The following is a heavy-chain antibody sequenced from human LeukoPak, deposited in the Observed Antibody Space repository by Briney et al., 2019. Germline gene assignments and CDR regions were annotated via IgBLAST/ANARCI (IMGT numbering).Heavy chain of an antibody. Sequence: GGSLRLSCAASGFTFSSYSMNWVRQAPGKGLEWVSSISSSSSYIYYADSVKGRFTISRDNAKNSLYLQMNSLKTEDTAVYYCGRDLYGAMAPYYFDYWGQGTLVTVSS. V-gene: IGHV3-21*03. CDR2: ISSSSSYI. CDR1: GFTFSSYS. D-gene: IGHD4/OR15-4a*01. CDR3: GRDLYGAMAPYYFDY. J-gene: IGHJ4*02.